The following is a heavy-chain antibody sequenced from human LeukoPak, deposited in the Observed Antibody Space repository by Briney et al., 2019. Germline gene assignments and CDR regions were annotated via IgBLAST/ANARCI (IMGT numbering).Heavy chain of an antibody. Sequence: GGSLRLSCAGSGFTFSDYWMSWVRQAPGKGLEWVANIKQDGSEKDYVDALRGRFTISRDNAKNSLYLQMNSLRAEDTAVYYCARWLELMRNFDWWGQGTLVTVSS. CDR2: IKQDGSEK. CDR3: ARWLELMRNFDW. D-gene: IGHD5-24*01. J-gene: IGHJ4*02. V-gene: IGHV3-7*01. CDR1: GFTFSDYW.